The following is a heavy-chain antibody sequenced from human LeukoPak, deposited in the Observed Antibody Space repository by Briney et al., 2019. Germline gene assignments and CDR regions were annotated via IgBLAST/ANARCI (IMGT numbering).Heavy chain of an antibody. J-gene: IGHJ3*02. Sequence: GESLKISCKGSGYSFTSYWIGWVRQMPGKGLEWMGIIYPGDSDTRYSPSFQGQVTISADKSISTAYLQWSSLKASDTAMYYCARDVAVAGGVDAFDIWGQGTMVTVSS. CDR1: GYSFTSYW. D-gene: IGHD6-19*01. V-gene: IGHV5-51*01. CDR3: ARDVAVAGGVDAFDI. CDR2: IYPGDSDT.